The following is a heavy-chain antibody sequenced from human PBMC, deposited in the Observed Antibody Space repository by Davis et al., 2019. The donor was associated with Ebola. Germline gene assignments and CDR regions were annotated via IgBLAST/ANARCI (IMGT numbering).Heavy chain of an antibody. CDR2: IYYRGTT. CDR1: GGSLSSRSYY. Sequence: GSLRLSCTVSGGSLSSRSYYWAWIRQPPGKGLEWIGSIYYRGTTYYTPSLKSRVTISVDTSKNQFSLKLSSVSAADTAVYYCARRRLSFEAIDYWGQGTLVTVSS. J-gene: IGHJ4*02. CDR3: ARRRLSFEAIDY. V-gene: IGHV4-39*01. D-gene: IGHD1-26*01.